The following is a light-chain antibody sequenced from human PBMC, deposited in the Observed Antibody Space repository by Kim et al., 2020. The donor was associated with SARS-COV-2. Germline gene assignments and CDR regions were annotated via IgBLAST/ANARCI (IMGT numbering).Light chain of an antibody. CDR2: DAS. Sequence: DIQMTQSPSTLSASVGDRVTITCRASQSISRWLGWYQQKPGKAPKLLIYDASDLESGVPSRFSGDGFGTEFTLTISSLQPDDFATYYCQQYNSFSYTCGQGTKLEI. V-gene: IGKV1-5*01. CDR1: QSISRW. CDR3: QQYNSFSYT. J-gene: IGKJ2*01.